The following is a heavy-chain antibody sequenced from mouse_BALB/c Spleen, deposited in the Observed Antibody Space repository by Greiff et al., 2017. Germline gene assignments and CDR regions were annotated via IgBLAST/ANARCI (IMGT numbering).Heavy chain of an antibody. CDR3: ASYGHNRAMDY. J-gene: IGHJ4*01. Sequence: VQLVESGPGLVAPSQSLSITCTVSGFSLTSYGVHWVRQPPGKGLEWLGVIWAGGSTNYNSALMSRLSISKDNSKSQVFLKMNSLQTDDTAMYYCASYGHNRAMDYWGQGTSVTVSS. CDR2: IWAGGST. D-gene: IGHD6-1*01. CDR1: GFSLTSYG. V-gene: IGHV2-9*02.